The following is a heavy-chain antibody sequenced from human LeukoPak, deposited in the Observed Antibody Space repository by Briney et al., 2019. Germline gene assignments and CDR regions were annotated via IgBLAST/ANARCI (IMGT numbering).Heavy chain of an antibody. Sequence: GGSLRLSCAASGFTFSSYAMSWVRQAPGKGLEWVSAISGSGGSTYYADSVKGRFTISRDNSKNTLYLQMNSLSAEDTAVYYCAKDPAKYYDILTGFAFDIWGQGTMVTVYS. D-gene: IGHD3-9*01. CDR2: ISGSGGST. V-gene: IGHV3-23*01. J-gene: IGHJ3*02. CDR3: AKDPAKYYDILTGFAFDI. CDR1: GFTFSSYA.